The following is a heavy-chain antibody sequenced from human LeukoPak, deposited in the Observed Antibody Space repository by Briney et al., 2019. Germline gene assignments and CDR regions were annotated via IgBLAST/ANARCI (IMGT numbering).Heavy chain of an antibody. V-gene: IGHV3-23*01. CDR3: AKGAGRGTTRFTAFDY. CDR2: ISGSGGST. J-gene: IGHJ4*02. CDR1: GFTFSSYA. D-gene: IGHD1-14*01. Sequence: GGSLRLSCAASGFTFSSYAMSWVRQAPGKGLEWVSAISGSGGSTYYADSVKGRFTISRDNSKNTLYLQMNSLRAEDTAVYYCAKGAGRGTTRFTAFDYWGQGTLVTVSS.